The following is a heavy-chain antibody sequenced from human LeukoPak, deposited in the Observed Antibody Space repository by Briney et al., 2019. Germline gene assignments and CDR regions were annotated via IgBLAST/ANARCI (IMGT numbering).Heavy chain of an antibody. Sequence: PSETLSRTCAVYGGSFSGYYWSWIRQPPGKGLEWIGEINHSGSTNYNPSLKSRVTISVDTSKNQFPLKLSSVTAADTAVYYCARSPASSSGYYYYMDVWGKGTTVTVSS. CDR2: INHSGST. D-gene: IGHD6-6*01. J-gene: IGHJ6*03. V-gene: IGHV4-34*01. CDR3: ARSPASSSGYYYYMDV. CDR1: GGSFSGYY.